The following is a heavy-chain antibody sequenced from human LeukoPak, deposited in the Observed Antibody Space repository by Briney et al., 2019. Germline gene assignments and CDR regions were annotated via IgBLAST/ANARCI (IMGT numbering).Heavy chain of an antibody. CDR3: AKLRGRDFYAYHMNV. V-gene: IGHV3-23*01. CDR1: GFTFSTYA. Sequence: GGSLRLSCAASGFTFSTYAMSWVRQAPGKGLECISIISDDAGGTYYAESVKGRFTISRDNSKNTVSLHMNSLRAEDTAEYFCAKLRGRDFYAYHMNVWGNGTAVTVSS. D-gene: IGHD2-21*02. CDR2: ISDDAGGT. J-gene: IGHJ6*03.